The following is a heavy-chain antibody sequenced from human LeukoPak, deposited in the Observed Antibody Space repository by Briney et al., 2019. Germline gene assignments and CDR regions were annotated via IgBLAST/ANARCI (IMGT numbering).Heavy chain of an antibody. Sequence: AASVKVSCKVSGYTFTDYYMHWVQQAPGKGLERMGLVDPEDGETIYAEKFQGRVTITADTSTDTAYMELSSLRSEDTAVYYCATLLAVAGSASWSQGTLVTVSS. CDR2: VDPEDGET. CDR1: GYTFTDYY. CDR3: ATLLAVAGSAS. D-gene: IGHD6-19*01. V-gene: IGHV1-69-2*01. J-gene: IGHJ4*02.